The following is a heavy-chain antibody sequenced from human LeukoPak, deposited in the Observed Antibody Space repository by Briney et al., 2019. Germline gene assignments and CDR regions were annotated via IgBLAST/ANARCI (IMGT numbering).Heavy chain of an antibody. V-gene: IGHV3-23*01. Sequence: GGSLRLSCAASGFTFSSYAMSWVRQAPGKGLEWVSAISGSGGSTYYADSVKGRFTISRDNSKNTLYLKMNSLTVEDTAIYYCAKNADRGAYCRGGSCYPYYYYYMDVWGTGTTVTISS. CDR3: AKNADRGAYCRGGSCYPYYYYYMDV. CDR1: GFTFSSYA. D-gene: IGHD2-15*01. CDR2: ISGSGGST. J-gene: IGHJ6*03.